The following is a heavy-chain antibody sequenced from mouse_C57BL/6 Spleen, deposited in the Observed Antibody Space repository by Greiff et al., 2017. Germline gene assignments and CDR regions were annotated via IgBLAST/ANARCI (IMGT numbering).Heavy chain of an antibody. J-gene: IGHJ1*03. CDR1: GYTFTSYT. Sequence: VQLQESGAELARPGASVKMSCKASGYTFTSYTMHWVKQRPGQGLEWIGYINPSSGYTKYNQKFKDKATLTAEKSSSPAYMPLSSLTSEDTAVYYCSGSSEGSFSWYCDVWGTGTTVTVSS. CDR2: INPSSGYT. D-gene: IGHD1-1*02. V-gene: IGHV1-4*01. CDR3: SGSSEGSFSWYCDV.